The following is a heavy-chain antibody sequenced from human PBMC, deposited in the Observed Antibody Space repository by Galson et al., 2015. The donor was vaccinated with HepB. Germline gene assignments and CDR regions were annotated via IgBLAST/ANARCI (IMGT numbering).Heavy chain of an antibody. CDR1: GFTFSSFV. Sequence: SLRLSCAASGFTFSSFVMNWVRQRPGKGLEWVSSISGSGGGTFYADSVKGRFTISRDSSTNTLYLEMTSLTVDDTAVYYCARGGTMMQIWGQGTMVTVSS. CDR3: ARGGTMMQI. D-gene: IGHD3-22*01. J-gene: IGHJ3*02. V-gene: IGHV3-23*01. CDR2: ISGSGGGT.